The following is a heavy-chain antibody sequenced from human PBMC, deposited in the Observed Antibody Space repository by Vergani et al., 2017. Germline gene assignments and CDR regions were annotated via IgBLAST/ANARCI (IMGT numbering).Heavy chain of an antibody. CDR1: GFTFSSYG. V-gene: IGHV3-33*01. J-gene: IGHJ4*02. D-gene: IGHD1-26*01. CDR3: ARGGSYRLG. Sequence: QVQLVESGGGVVQPGRSLRLSCAASGFTFSSYGMHWVRQAPGKGLEWVAVIWYDGSNKYYADSVKGRFTISRDNSKNTLYLQMNSLRAEDTAVYYCARGGSYRLGWGQGTLVTVSS. CDR2: IWYDGSNK.